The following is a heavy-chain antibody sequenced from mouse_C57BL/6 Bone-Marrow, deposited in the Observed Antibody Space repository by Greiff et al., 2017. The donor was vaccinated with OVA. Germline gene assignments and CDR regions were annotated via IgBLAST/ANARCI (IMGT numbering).Heavy chain of an antibody. Sequence: VQLQQSGAEVVRPGASVKLSCKASGYTFTDHYINWVKQRPGQGLEWIARIYPGSGNTYYNEKFKGKATLTAEKSSNHAYMQLSSLTSEDSAVYFCARDDGYFFEYWGQGTTLTVSS. D-gene: IGHD2-3*01. CDR3: ARDDGYFFEY. J-gene: IGHJ2*01. CDR1: GYTFTDHY. CDR2: IYPGSGNT. V-gene: IGHV1-76*01.